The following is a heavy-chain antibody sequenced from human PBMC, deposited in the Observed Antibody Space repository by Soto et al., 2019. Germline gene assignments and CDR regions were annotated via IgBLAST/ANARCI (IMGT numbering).Heavy chain of an antibody. CDR1: GDSISSGGYY. J-gene: IGHJ3*02. CDR3: ARGWNAFDI. Sequence: QVQLQESGPGLVKPSQTLSLTCTVSGDSISSGGYYWTWIRQPPGKVLEWIGYIYYSGTTYYNPSLKSRVTMSLDTSNNQFSLKLNSLTAADTAVYYCARGWNAFDIWGQGTMVTVSS. D-gene: IGHD1-1*01. CDR2: IYYSGTT. V-gene: IGHV4-30-4*01.